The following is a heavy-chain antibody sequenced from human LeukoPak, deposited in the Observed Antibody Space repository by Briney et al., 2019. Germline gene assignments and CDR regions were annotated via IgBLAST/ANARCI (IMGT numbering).Heavy chain of an antibody. CDR3: ARVRGTDSSGYDAFDI. Sequence: ASVKVSCKASEYTFTGYYMHWVRQAPGQGLEWMGWINPNSGGTNYAQKFQGRVTMTRDTSISTAYMELSRLRSDDTAVYYCARVRGTDSSGYDAFDIWGQGTMVTVSS. D-gene: IGHD3-22*01. CDR2: INPNSGGT. J-gene: IGHJ3*02. V-gene: IGHV1-2*02. CDR1: EYTFTGYY.